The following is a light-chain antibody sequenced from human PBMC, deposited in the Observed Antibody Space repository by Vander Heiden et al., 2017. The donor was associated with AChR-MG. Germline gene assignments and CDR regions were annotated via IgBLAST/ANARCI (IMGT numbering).Light chain of an antibody. CDR2: GAS. CDR3: QQYKTLT. CDR1: QSVSSN. J-gene: IGKJ4*01. Sequence: EIVMTQSPATLSVSPGERATLSCRASQSVSSNLAWYQQKPGQAPRLLIYGASTRATGIPARFSGSGSGTEFTLTISSLQSEDFAVYYCQQYKTLTFGGGTKVEIK. V-gene: IGKV3-15*01.